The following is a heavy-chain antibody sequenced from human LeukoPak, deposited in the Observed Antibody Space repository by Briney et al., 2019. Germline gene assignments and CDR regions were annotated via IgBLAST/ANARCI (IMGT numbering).Heavy chain of an antibody. CDR1: GGSFSGYY. Sequence: PSETLSLTCAVYGGSFSGYYWSWIRQPPGKGLEWIGEINHSGSTNYNPSLKSRVTISVDTSKNQFSLKLSSVTAADTAVYYCARAGPMYSSSPAFDYWGQGTLVTVSS. D-gene: IGHD6-6*01. J-gene: IGHJ4*02. V-gene: IGHV4-34*01. CDR2: INHSGST. CDR3: ARAGPMYSSSPAFDY.